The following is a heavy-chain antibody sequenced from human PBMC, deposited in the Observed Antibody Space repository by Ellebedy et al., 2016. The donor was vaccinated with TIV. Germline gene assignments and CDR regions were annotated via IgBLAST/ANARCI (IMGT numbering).Heavy chain of an antibody. CDR3: ARGGDQIVGVPGGN. V-gene: IGHV3-33*01. CDR1: GFTFSTDG. J-gene: IGHJ4*02. D-gene: IGHD3-3*01. Sequence: PGGSLRLSCAASGFTFSTDGMHWVRQAPGKGLEWVAVIWFDGTNIYYADSVKGRFTISRDNSKNTLYLQMNSLRAEDTAVYYCARGGDQIVGVPGGNWGQGTLVTVSS. CDR2: IWFDGTNI.